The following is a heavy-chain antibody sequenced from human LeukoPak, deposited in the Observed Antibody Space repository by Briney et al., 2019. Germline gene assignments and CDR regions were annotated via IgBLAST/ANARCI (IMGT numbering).Heavy chain of an antibody. D-gene: IGHD3-22*01. J-gene: IGHJ4*02. Sequence: GGSLRLSCAASGFTFSSYSMNWVRQAPGKGLEWVSYISSSSSTIYYADSVKGRFTISRDNAKNSLYLQMNSLRAEDTAVYYCARGGSGYLVDYWGQGTLVTVSS. CDR2: ISSSSSTI. CDR3: ARGGSGYLVDY. CDR1: GFTFSSYS. V-gene: IGHV3-48*01.